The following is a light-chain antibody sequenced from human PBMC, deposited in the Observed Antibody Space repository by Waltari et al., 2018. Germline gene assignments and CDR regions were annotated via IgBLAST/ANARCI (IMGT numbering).Light chain of an antibody. CDR2: YNN. V-gene: IGLV1-44*01. Sequence: QSVLTQPPSVSGTPGQRVTISCPGRSSNLGSYAVTWYQQFPGTAPKLHIYYNNQRPSGVPDRFSGSKSGTSASLAISGLQSADEADYHCSAWDDSLNAWVFGGGTRLTVL. CDR3: SAWDDSLNAWV. J-gene: IGLJ3*02. CDR1: SSNLGSYA.